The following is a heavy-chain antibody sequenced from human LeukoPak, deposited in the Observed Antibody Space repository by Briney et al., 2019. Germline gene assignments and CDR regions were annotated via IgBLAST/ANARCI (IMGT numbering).Heavy chain of an antibody. CDR3: AKDRSGNSYGHFDY. V-gene: IGHV3-43D*04. CDR2: ISWGGGST. CDR1: GFTFDDYA. D-gene: IGHD3-10*01. Sequence: GGSLRLSCAASGFTFDDYAMHWVRQAPGKGLEWVSLISWGGGSTYYADSVKGRFTISRDNSKNSLYLHMNSLRAEDTTLYYCAKDRSGNSYGHFDYWGQGTLVTVSS. J-gene: IGHJ4*02.